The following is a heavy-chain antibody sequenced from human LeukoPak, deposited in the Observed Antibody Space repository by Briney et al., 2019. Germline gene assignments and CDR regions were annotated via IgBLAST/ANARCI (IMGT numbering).Heavy chain of an antibody. V-gene: IGHV1-2*04. CDR1: GGTFSSYT. CDR3: ARVNSSRGAFGM. J-gene: IGHJ3*02. D-gene: IGHD6-19*01. Sequence: ASVKVSCKASGGTFSSYTLSWVRQAPGQGLEWMGWINPNSGGTNYAQNFQGWDTLTRDTSISTAYMELNRLRFDDTAVYYCARVNSSRGAFGMWGQGTMVAVSS. CDR2: INPNSGGT.